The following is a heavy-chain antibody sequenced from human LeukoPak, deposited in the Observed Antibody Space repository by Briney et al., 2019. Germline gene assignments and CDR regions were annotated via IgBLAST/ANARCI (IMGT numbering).Heavy chain of an antibody. Sequence: SQTLSLTCAISGDSVSSDSAAWSWIRQSPPRGLEWLGRTYYRSKWYNEYAISVKSRITINPDTSKNQLSLQLNSVTPEDTAVYYCARGVHSYYFDYWGQGTLVTASS. J-gene: IGHJ4*02. CDR3: ARGVHSYYFDY. CDR1: GDSVSSDSAA. D-gene: IGHD2-15*01. V-gene: IGHV6-1*01. CDR2: TYYRSKWYN.